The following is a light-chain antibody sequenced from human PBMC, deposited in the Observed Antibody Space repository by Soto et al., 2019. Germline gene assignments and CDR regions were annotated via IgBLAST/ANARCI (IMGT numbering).Light chain of an antibody. CDR3: QQYGSSPRFT. J-gene: IGKJ3*01. CDR1: QSVSSSY. Sequence: EIVLTQSPGTLSLSPGERATLSCRASQSVSSSYLAWYQQKPGQAPRLLIYGASSRATGIPDRFSGSGSGTEFPLTISRLEPEDFAVYYCQQYGSSPRFTFGPGTKVDIK. V-gene: IGKV3-20*01. CDR2: GAS.